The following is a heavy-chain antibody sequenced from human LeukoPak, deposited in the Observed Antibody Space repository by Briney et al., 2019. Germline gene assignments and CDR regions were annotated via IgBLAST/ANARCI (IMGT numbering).Heavy chain of an antibody. CDR2: ISAYNGNT. CDR3: ARDVIVGATTGWFDP. V-gene: IGHV1-18*01. Sequence: ASVKVSCKASGYTFTSYGISWVRLAPGQGLEWMGWISAYNGNTNYAQKLQGRVTMTTDTSTSTAYMELRSLRSDDTAVYYCARDVIVGATTGWFDPWGQGTLVTVSS. J-gene: IGHJ5*02. D-gene: IGHD1-26*01. CDR1: GYTFTSYG.